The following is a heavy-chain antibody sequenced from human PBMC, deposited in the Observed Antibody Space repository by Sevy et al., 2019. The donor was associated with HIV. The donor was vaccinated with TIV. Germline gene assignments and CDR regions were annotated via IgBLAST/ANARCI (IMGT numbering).Heavy chain of an antibody. D-gene: IGHD1-1*01. J-gene: IGHJ3*01. CDR1: GVTFSSYA. CDR2: ISYDGSNK. CDR3: ANRVEMATTADAFDL. Sequence: GGSLRLSCAASGVTFSSYAMHWGRLAPCKGLEWVAVISYDGSNKYYAASRKGRFTISGDNSKNTLYMQMTSLGAEDTAEYYCANRVEMATTADAFDLWGQGTLVTVSS. V-gene: IGHV3-30*04.